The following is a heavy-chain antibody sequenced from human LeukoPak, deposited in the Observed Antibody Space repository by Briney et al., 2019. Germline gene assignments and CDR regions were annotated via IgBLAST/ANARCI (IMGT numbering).Heavy chain of an antibody. CDR3: AREVEEGSGSYLIGYYFDY. V-gene: IGHV4-59*01. CDR2: IYYSGST. D-gene: IGHD3-10*01. J-gene: IGHJ4*02. Sequence: SETLSLTCTVSGGPISSYYWSWIRQPPGKGLEWIGYIYYSGSTNYNPSLKSRVTISVDTSKNQFSLKLSSVTAADTAVYYCAREVEEGSGSYLIGYYFDYWGQGTLVTVSS. CDR1: GGPISSYY.